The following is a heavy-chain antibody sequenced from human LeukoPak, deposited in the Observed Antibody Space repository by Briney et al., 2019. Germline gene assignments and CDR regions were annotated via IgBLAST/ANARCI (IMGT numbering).Heavy chain of an antibody. D-gene: IGHD3-10*02. CDR1: GFTFSSYG. CDR3: ARAGRKSRGVDLVRKKETGYYYYMDV. Sequence: GGSLRLSCAASGFTFSSYGMHWVRQAPGKGLEWVAFIRYDGSNKYYADPVKGRFTISRDNAKNSLYLQMNSLRAEDTAVYYCARAGRKSRGVDLVRKKETGYYYYMDVWGKGTTVTVSS. CDR2: IRYDGSNK. J-gene: IGHJ6*03. V-gene: IGHV3-30*02.